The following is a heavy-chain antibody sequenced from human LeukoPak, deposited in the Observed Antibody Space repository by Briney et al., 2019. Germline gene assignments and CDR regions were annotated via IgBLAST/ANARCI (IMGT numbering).Heavy chain of an antibody. CDR3: AKDYLGAFDI. J-gene: IGHJ3*02. V-gene: IGHV3-30*18. CDR2: ISYDGSNK. Sequence: PGGSLRLSCAASGFTFSSYGMHWVRQAPGKGLEWVAVISYDGSNKYYADSVKGRFTISRDNSKNTLYLQMNSLRAEDTAVYYCAKDYLGAFDIWGQGTMVTVSS. D-gene: IGHD7-27*01. CDR1: GFTFSSYG.